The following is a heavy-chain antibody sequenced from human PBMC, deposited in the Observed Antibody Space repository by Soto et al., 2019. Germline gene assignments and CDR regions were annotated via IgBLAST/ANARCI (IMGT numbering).Heavy chain of an antibody. V-gene: IGHV4-31*03. Sequence: QVQLQESGPGLVKPSQTLSLTCTVSGGSISSGGYFWSWIRQHPGKGLEWIGFIYYSGSTYYNPSLKSRVTPSVDTSKNQVSLKLSSVTAADTAVYYCAREGAAPYSYYGMDVWGQGTTVTVSS. D-gene: IGHD6-6*01. CDR3: AREGAAPYSYYGMDV. CDR1: GGSISSGGYF. CDR2: IYYSGST. J-gene: IGHJ6*02.